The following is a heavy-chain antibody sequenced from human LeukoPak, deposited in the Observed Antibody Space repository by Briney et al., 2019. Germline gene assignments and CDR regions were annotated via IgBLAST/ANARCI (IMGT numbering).Heavy chain of an antibody. CDR1: GFTFSNHD. CDR2: VSYDGSDK. J-gene: IGHJ5*02. CDR3: VRDLKLKDWSTWFDP. Sequence: PGGSLRLSCAASGFTFSNHDMYWVRQAPGRGLDWVAVVSYDGSDKYYADSVKGRFTISRDNSKNTLYLQMNSLSAEDTAVYYCVRDLKLKDWSTWFDPWGQGTLVTVSS. V-gene: IGHV3-30*03. D-gene: IGHD3/OR15-3a*01.